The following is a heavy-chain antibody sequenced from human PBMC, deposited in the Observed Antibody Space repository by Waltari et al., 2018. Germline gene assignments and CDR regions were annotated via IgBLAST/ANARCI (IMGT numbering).Heavy chain of an antibody. V-gene: IGHV4-39*01. CDR2: IYYRGNT. J-gene: IGHJ4*02. CDR1: GGSIRRRNNY. Sequence: QLQLQESGPGLVTPSETLSLTCTVSGGSIRRRNNYWGWIRHPPGKGLEWIGSIYYRGNTYYNPSLKSRVTISVDTSKNQFSLRLSSATAADTAVYYCARSGTYRGYFDYWGQGTLVTVSS. CDR3: ARSGTYRGYFDY. D-gene: IGHD1-26*01.